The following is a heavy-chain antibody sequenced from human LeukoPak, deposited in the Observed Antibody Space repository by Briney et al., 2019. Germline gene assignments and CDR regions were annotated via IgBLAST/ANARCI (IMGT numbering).Heavy chain of an antibody. V-gene: IGHV3-15*01. J-gene: IGHJ2*01. Sequence: GGSLRLSCAASGFTFSNAWMSWVRQAPGKGLEWIGRIKNQADGGTKDYAAPVKGRFTILRDDSKNTLYLQMNSLRTEDTAVYYCSPLGGSGYHDYWSFDLWGRGTQVTVSS. D-gene: IGHD3-22*01. CDR1: GFTFSNAW. CDR2: IKNQADGGTK. CDR3: SPLGGSGYHDYWSFDL.